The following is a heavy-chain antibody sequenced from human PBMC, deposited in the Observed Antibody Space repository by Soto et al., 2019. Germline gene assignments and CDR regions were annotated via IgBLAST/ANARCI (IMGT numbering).Heavy chain of an antibody. CDR2: ISAYSGDT. CDR3: ARDQATVKTYFQH. Sequence: QVQLVQSGAEVKKPGASVKVSCKASGYSFTNYGIIWVRQAPGQGLEWVGWISAYSGDTMYAQKVQGRATMTTDTSTRTAYMELRSLRSDDTAVYYCARDQATVKTYFQHWGQGTLVTVSS. CDR1: GYSFTNYG. J-gene: IGHJ1*01. V-gene: IGHV1-18*01. D-gene: IGHD4-17*01.